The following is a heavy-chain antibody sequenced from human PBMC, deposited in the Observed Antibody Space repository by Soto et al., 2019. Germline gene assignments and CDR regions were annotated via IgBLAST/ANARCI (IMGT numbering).Heavy chain of an antibody. Sequence: SETLSLTCAVSGASISGSYYYWAWLRQSPGKGPEWIGSVFYTGFTSYNPSLESRVSVSVDTSKNQFSLKLSAVTAADTAVYYCATSQKGYNWNYFDHWGQGALVTVSS. CDR1: GASISGSYYY. V-gene: IGHV4-39*01. J-gene: IGHJ4*02. CDR3: ATSQKGYNWNYFDH. D-gene: IGHD1-20*01. CDR2: VFYTGFT.